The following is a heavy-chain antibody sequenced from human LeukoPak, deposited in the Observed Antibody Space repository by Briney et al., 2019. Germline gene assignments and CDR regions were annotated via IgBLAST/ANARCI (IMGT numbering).Heavy chain of an antibody. V-gene: IGHV3-73*01. J-gene: IGHJ4*02. CDR1: GFTFSSYG. Sequence: GGSLRLSCAAPGFTFSSYGMHWVRRAPGKGLEWVGRIRSKANSYATAYAASVKGRFTISTDDSMNTAYLQMNSLKTGDSAVYYCTITYYDFWSGYPYDYWGQGTLVTVSS. CDR3: TITYYDFWSGYPYDY. D-gene: IGHD3-3*01. CDR2: IRSKANSYAT.